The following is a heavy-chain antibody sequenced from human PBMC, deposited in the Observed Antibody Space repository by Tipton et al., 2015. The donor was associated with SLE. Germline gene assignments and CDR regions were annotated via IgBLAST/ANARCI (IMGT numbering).Heavy chain of an antibody. Sequence: LRLSCTVSGGSISNYYWSWIRQSPVKGLEFIGYIYYSGYTNYNPSLKSRVTMSVDTSKNQFSLKLSSVTAADTAVYYCARVPAVYYYYMDVWGKGTTVTVSS. CDR2: IYYSGYT. CDR3: ARVPAVYYYYMDV. D-gene: IGHD2-2*01. CDR1: GGSISNYY. V-gene: IGHV4-59*01. J-gene: IGHJ6*03.